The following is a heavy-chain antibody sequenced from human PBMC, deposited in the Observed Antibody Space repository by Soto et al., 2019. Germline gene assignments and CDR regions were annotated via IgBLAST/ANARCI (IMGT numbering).Heavy chain of an antibody. CDR3: ARQIYDSDTGPNFQYYFDS. CDR2: IDPSDSQT. Sequence: GESLKISCKGSGYSFAGYWITWVRQKPGKGLEWMGRIDPSDSQTYYSPSFRGHVTISVTKSINTVFLQWSSLRASDTAMYYCARQIYDSDTGPNFQYYFDSWGQGTPVTVSS. V-gene: IGHV5-10-1*01. J-gene: IGHJ4*02. D-gene: IGHD3-22*01. CDR1: GYSFAGYW.